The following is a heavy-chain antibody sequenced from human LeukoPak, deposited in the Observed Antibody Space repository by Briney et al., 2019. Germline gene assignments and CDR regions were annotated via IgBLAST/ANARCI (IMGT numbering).Heavy chain of an antibody. J-gene: IGHJ6*02. CDR3: ARERGYCSGGSCYSYYYYYYGMDV. D-gene: IGHD2-15*01. CDR1: GFTFSSYW. V-gene: IGHV3-74*01. CDR2: INSDGSST. Sequence: GGSLRLSCAASGFTFSSYWMHWVRQAPGKGLVWVSRINSDGSSTSYADSVKGRFTISRDNAKNTLYLQMNRLRAEDTAVYYCARERGYCSGGSCYSYYYYYYGMDVWGQGTTVTVSS.